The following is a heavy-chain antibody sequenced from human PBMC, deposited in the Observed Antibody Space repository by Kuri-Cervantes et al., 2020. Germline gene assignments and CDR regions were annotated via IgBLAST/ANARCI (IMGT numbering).Heavy chain of an antibody. CDR1: GGSISSYY. D-gene: IGHD6-25*01. CDR2: IYYSGST. J-gene: IGHJ6*02. Sequence: ESLKISCTVSGGSISSYYWSWIRQPPGKGLEWIGYIYYSGSTHYNPSLKSRVTISVDTSKNQFSLKLSSVTAADTAVYYCARVIAAWYYGMDVWGQGTTVTVSS. V-gene: IGHV4-59*01. CDR3: ARVIAAWYYGMDV.